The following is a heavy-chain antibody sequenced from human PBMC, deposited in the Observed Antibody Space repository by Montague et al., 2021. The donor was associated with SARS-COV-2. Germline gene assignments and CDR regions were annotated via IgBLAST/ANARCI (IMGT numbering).Heavy chain of an antibody. Sequence: SETLSLTCTVSGGSITSYYWSWIRQPPGKGLEYIGYIYYSGSTNYNPSLKSRVTMSVDTSKNQFSLKLSSVTAADTAVYYCARGVVVVVHRGYPARRGWFDPWGQGTLVSVSS. CDR3: ARGVVVVVHRGYPARRGWFDP. V-gene: IGHV4-59*12. D-gene: IGHD2-15*01. CDR2: IYYSGST. J-gene: IGHJ5*02. CDR1: GGSITSYY.